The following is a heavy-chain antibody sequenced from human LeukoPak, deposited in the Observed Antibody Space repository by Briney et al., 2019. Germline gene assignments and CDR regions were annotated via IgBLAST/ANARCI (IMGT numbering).Heavy chain of an antibody. CDR2: IYYSGST. CDR1: GGSISSGDYY. CDR3: ARDRGGYGPWEKNWFDP. D-gene: IGHD1-26*01. J-gene: IGHJ5*02. V-gene: IGHV4-30-4*08. Sequence: SETLSLTCTVSGGSISSGDYYWSCIRQPPGKGLECIGYIYYSGSTYYNPSLKSRVTISVDTSKNQFSLKLSSVTAADTAVYYCARDRGGYGPWEKNWFDPWGQGTLVTVSS.